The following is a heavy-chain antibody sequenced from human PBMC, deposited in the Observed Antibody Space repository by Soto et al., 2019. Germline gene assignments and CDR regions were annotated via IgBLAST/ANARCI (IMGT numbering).Heavy chain of an antibody. J-gene: IGHJ4*02. Sequence: QVQLVQSGAEVKKPGASVKVSCKASGYTSVNYEINWVRQATGQGLEWLGWMNPHSGDTFYAQNFQGRVTMTRNTSITTAYMELNSLKSEETAVYYCARQQAMDYWGQGTLVTVSS. CDR2: MNPHSGDT. CDR3: ARQQAMDY. CDR1: GYTSVNYE. V-gene: IGHV1-8*01.